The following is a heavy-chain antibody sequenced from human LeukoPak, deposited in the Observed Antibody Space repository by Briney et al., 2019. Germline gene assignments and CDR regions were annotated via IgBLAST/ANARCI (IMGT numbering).Heavy chain of an antibody. J-gene: IGHJ4*02. D-gene: IGHD1-26*01. CDR1: GFTFDDYA. Sequence: GGSLRLSRAASGFTFDDYAMHWVRQAPGKGLEWVSLISGDGGSTYYADSVKGRFTISRDNSKNSLYLQMNSLRTEDTALYYCAKDSQWELLSPSQKFDYWGQGTLVTVSS. CDR2: ISGDGGST. V-gene: IGHV3-43*02. CDR3: AKDSQWELLSPSQKFDY.